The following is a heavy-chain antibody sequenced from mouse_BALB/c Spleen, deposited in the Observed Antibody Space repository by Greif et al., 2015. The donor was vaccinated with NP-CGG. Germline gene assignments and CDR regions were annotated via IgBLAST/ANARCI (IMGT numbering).Heavy chain of an antibody. J-gene: IGHJ4*01. CDR3: ARGGRGYAMDY. Sequence: VQLQQSGAELAKPGASVKMSCKASGYTFTSCWMHWVKQRPGQGLEWIGYINPSTGYTEYNQKFKDKATLTADKSSSTAYMQLSSLTSEDSAVYYCARGGRGYAMDYWGQGTSVTVSS. CDR1: GYTFTSCW. V-gene: IGHV1-7*01. CDR2: INPSTGYT.